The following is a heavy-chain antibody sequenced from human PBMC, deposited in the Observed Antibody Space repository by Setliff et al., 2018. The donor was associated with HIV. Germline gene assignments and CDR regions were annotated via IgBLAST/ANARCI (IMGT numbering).Heavy chain of an antibody. CDR3: ARDPYYRNYFDS. CDR1: GYTFINYD. J-gene: IGHJ4*02. D-gene: IGHD3-22*01. CDR2: RKPSGDNT. Sequence: VASVKVSCKASGYTFINYDMHWVRQAPGQGLEWVGRRKPSGDNTDYAQKFQDRVIMTRDTSTSTVYMELSSLTSEDTAIYYCARDPYYRNYFDSWGQGTLVTVSS. V-gene: IGHV1-46*01.